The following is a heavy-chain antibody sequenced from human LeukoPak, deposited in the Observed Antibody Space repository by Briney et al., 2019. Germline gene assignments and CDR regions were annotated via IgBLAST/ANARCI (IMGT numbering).Heavy chain of an antibody. CDR3: AKGLFPLTVLTTCDY. CDR2: ISDSGGST. D-gene: IGHD4/OR15-4a*01. CDR1: GFTFSSYA. Sequence: PGGSLRLSCAASGFTFSSYAMSWVRQAPGKGLEWVSTISDSGGSTNYADSVKGRFTISRDNSKNTLHLQMNSLRVEDTAVYYCAKGLFPLTVLTTCDYWGQGTLVTVSS. V-gene: IGHV3-23*01. J-gene: IGHJ4*02.